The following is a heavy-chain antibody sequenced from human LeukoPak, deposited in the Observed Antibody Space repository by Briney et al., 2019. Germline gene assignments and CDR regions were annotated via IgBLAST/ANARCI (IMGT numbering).Heavy chain of an antibody. D-gene: IGHD3-16*01. CDR3: VRGRKYDDGWNTYRYGGFDP. CDR1: GYTFNSFD. V-gene: IGHV1-8*01. J-gene: IGHJ5*02. CDR2: MNTNSGNT. Sequence: ASVKVSCKASGYTFNSFDINLVRQASGQGPEWMGWMNTNSGNTGYSQKFQGRVTMTRNISISTAYMELNSLLSEDTAVYYCVRGRKYDDGWNTYRYGGFDPWGQGTLVTVSS.